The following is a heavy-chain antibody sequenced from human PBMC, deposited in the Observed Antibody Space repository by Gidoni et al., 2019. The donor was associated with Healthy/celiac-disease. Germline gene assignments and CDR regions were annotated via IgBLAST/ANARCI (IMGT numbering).Heavy chain of an antibody. CDR1: GYSISRDYY. Sequence: QVQLQESGPGLVKPSETLSLTCIVSGYSISRDYYWGWFRQPPGKGLEWNGDVYHSGSSYYNPSLKSRVSISADTSKNQFSLKLTSVTAADTAVYYCAGGGYYDSSGYSFEYRGQGSLVTVSS. CDR3: AGGGYYDSSGYSFEY. J-gene: IGHJ4*02. CDR2: VYHSGSS. D-gene: IGHD3-22*01. V-gene: IGHV4-38-2*02.